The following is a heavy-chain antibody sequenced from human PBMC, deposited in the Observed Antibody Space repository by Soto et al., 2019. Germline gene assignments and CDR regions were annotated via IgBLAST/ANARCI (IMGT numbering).Heavy chain of an antibody. CDR3: VRGSYNPNGVRHNLGFFGP. J-gene: IGHJ5*02. D-gene: IGHD2-8*01. V-gene: IGHV3-33*01. Sequence: GGSLRLSLASSGFTFSVYGMHGVRQAPAKGREGVAVIWYYGTNKYYADSVKGRFTISRDNCKNTLYMKMKSLRAEDTAVYYCVRGSYNPNGVRHNLGFFGPWGQGTPVPVYS. CDR1: GFTFSVYG. CDR2: IWYYGTNK.